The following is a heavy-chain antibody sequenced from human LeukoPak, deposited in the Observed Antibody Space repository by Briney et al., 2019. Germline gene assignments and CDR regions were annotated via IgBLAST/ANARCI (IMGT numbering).Heavy chain of an antibody. J-gene: IGHJ6*03. V-gene: IGHV1-69*05. CDR2: IIPIFGTA. Sequence: SVKVSCKASGGTFSSYAISWVRQAPGQGLEWMGRIIPIFGTANYAQKFQGRVTMTRNTSISTAYMELSSLRSEDTAVYYCARGGYYYDSSGYYARYYYYYMDVWGKGTTVTVSS. CDR3: ARGGYYYDSSGYYARYYYYYMDV. CDR1: GGTFSSYA. D-gene: IGHD3-22*01.